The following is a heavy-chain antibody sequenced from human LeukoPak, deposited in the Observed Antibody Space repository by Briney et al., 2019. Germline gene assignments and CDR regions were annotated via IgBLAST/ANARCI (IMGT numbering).Heavy chain of an antibody. J-gene: IGHJ4*02. D-gene: IGHD3-22*01. CDR1: GFTFDDYA. Sequence: GGSLRLSCAASGFTFDDYAMHWVRQAPGKGLEWVSGISWNSGGIGYADSVKGRFTISRDNAKNSLYLQMNSLRAEDTALYYCAKDIYYDSSGKGGFDYWGQGTLVTVSS. CDR2: ISWNSGGI. CDR3: AKDIYYDSSGKGGFDY. V-gene: IGHV3-9*01.